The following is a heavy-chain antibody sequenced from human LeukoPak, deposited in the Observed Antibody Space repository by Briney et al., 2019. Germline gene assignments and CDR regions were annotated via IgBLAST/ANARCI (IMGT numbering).Heavy chain of an antibody. V-gene: IGHV4-34*01. Sequence: PSETLSLTCAVYGGSFSGYYWSWIRQPPGKGLEWIGEINHSGSTNYNPSLKSRVTISVDTSKNQFSLKLSSVTAADTAVYYCARWGGYDAFDIWGQGTMVTVSS. CDR2: INHSGST. CDR1: GGSFSGYY. D-gene: IGHD3-3*01. CDR3: ARWGGYDAFDI. J-gene: IGHJ3*02.